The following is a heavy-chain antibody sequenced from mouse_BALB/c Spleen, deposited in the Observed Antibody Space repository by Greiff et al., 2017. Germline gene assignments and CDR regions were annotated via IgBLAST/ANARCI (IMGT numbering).Heavy chain of an antibody. CDR1: GFSFTSYG. Sequence: VMLVESGPGLVQPSQSLSITCTVSGFSFTSYGVHWVRQSPGKGLEWLGVIWSGGSTDYNAAFISRLSISKDNSKSQVFFKMNSLQANDTAIYYCARNYRYDGFYAMDYWGQGTSVTVSS. CDR3: ARNYRYDGFYAMDY. V-gene: IGHV2-2*02. CDR2: IWSGGST. J-gene: IGHJ4*01. D-gene: IGHD2-14*01.